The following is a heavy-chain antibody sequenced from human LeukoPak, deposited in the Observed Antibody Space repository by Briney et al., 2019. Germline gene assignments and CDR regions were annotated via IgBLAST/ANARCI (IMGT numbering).Heavy chain of an antibody. CDR3: ARGGHRRYYYTSGSAFDP. Sequence: GASVKVSCKASGYTFSRYGISWVRQAPGQGLEWMGWISGYNGHTKYAQKVQGRVTMSTDTSTSTAYMELKSLRSDDTAVYYCARGGHRRYYYTSGSAFDPWGQGTLVTVSS. V-gene: IGHV1-18*01. J-gene: IGHJ5*02. CDR1: GYTFSRYG. CDR2: ISGYNGHT. D-gene: IGHD3-10*01.